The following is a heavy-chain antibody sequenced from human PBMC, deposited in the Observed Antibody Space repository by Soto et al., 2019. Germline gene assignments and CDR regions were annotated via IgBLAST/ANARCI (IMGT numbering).Heavy chain of an antibody. CDR1: GFSFSTSA. Sequence: ESGGGLVQPGGSLKLSCAASGFSFSTSAMHWVRQASGKGLEWVGRVRSRPNNYATAYAASVRGRFTISRDDSKNTAYLQMNSLKTEDTAVYYCTRFRSTDNYYMDVWGKGTTVTVSS. D-gene: IGHD2-2*01. CDR3: TRFRSTDNYYMDV. CDR2: VRSRPNNYAT. J-gene: IGHJ6*03. V-gene: IGHV3-73*01.